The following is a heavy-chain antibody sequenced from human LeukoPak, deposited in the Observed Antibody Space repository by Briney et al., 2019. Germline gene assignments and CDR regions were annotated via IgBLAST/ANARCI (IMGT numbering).Heavy chain of an antibody. J-gene: IGHJ4*02. CDR2: IIPILGIA. Sequence: GASVKVSCKASGGTFSSYAISWVRQAPGQGLEWMGRIIPILGIANYAQKFQGRVTITADKSTSTAYMELSSLRSEDTAVYYCARGFGIGSYGFFDYWGQGTLVTVSS. CDR3: ARGFGIGSYGFFDY. CDR1: GGTFSSYA. V-gene: IGHV1-69*04. D-gene: IGHD5-18*01.